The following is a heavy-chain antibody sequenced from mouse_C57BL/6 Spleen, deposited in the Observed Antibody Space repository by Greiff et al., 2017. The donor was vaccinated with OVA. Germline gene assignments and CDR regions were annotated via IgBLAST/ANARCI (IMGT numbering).Heavy chain of an antibody. V-gene: IGHV1-69*01. CDR1: GYTFTSYW. D-gene: IGHD1-1*01. CDR3: ARWRCSSYDYCDD. J-gene: IGHJ2*01. Sequence: QVQLQQPGAELVMPGASVKLSCKASGYTFTSYWMHWVKQRPGQGLEWIGEIDPSDSYTNYNQKFKGKSTLTVDKSSSTAYMQLSSLTSEDSAVYYCARWRCSSYDYCDDWGQGTTLTVSS. CDR2: IDPSDSYT.